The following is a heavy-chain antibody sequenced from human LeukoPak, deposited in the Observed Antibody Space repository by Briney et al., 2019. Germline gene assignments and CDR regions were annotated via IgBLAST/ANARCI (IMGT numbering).Heavy chain of an antibody. Sequence: SETLSLTCAVYGGSFSGYYWSWIRQPPGKGLEWIGEINRSGSTNYNPSLKSRVTISVDTYKNQFSMKLSSVTAADTAVYYCARARYSSGWYDYWGQGTLVTVSS. D-gene: IGHD6-19*01. J-gene: IGHJ4*02. V-gene: IGHV4-34*01. CDR2: INRSGST. CDR3: ARARYSSGWYDY. CDR1: GGSFSGYY.